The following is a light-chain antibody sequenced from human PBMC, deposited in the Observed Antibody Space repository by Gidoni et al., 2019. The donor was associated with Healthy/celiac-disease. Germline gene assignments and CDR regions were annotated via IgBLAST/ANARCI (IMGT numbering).Light chain of an antibody. CDR3: QQYNNWPTCT. V-gene: IGKV3-15*01. CDR1: QSVSSN. J-gene: IGKJ1*01. CDR2: GAS. Sequence: ELVMTQSPATLSVSPGERATLSCRASQSVSSNLAWYQQKPGQAPRRLIYGASTRATGIPARFSGSGSGPEFTLTISSLQSEDFAVYYCQQYNNWPTCTFGQGTKVEIK.